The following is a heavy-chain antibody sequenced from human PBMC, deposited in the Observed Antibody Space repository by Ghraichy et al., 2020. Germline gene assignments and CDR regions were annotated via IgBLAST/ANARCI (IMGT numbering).Heavy chain of an antibody. CDR2: TYYRSKWYA. J-gene: IGHJ4*02. D-gene: IGHD3-22*01. Sequence: SETLSLTCAISGDSVSSNSAAWNWIRQSPSRGLEWLGRTYYRSKWYADYAPSVKSRITINPDTSKNQFSLQLNSVTPEDTAVYYGARERYDSSGYFEGFDYWGQGTLVTVSS. CDR3: ARERYDSSGYFEGFDY. CDR1: GDSVSSNSAA. V-gene: IGHV6-1*01.